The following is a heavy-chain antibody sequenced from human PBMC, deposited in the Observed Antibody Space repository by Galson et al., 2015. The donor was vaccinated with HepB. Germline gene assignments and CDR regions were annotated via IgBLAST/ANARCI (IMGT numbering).Heavy chain of an antibody. CDR1: GFTFGSHG. J-gene: IGHJ5*02. V-gene: IGHV3-33*01. CDR2: IWYDGSNK. D-gene: IGHD1-26*01. CDR3: ARWADNKVIDP. Sequence: SLRLSCAASGFTFGSHGMHWVRQAPGKGLEWVAVIWYDGSNKYYGDSVKGRFTISRDNPKNMLFLQMDSLRAEDTAVYYCARWADNKVIDPWGQGTLVTVSS.